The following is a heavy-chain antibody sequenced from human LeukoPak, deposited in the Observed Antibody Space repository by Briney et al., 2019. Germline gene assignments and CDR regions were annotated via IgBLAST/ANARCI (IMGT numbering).Heavy chain of an antibody. Sequence: ASVKVSCKASGYTFTGYYMHWVRQAPGQGLEWMGWINPNSGGTNYAQKFQGRVTMTRDTSISTAYMELSRLRSDDTAVYYCARVRGLAAAYPHYWAQGTLVTVSS. CDR3: ARVRGLAAAYPHY. CDR2: INPNSGGT. V-gene: IGHV1-2*02. J-gene: IGHJ4*02. D-gene: IGHD6-13*01. CDR1: GYTFTGYY.